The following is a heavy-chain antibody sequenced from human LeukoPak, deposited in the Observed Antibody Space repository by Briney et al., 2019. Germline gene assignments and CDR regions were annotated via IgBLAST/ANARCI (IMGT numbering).Heavy chain of an antibody. Sequence: ASVEVSCKASGYTFTSYDINWVRQATGQGLEWMGWMNPNSGNTGYAQKFQGRVTMTRNTSISTAYMELSSLRSEDTAVYYCARVSVTGMATTDYWGQGTLVTVSS. CDR2: MNPNSGNT. CDR1: GYTFTSYD. J-gene: IGHJ4*02. D-gene: IGHD5-24*01. CDR3: ARVSVTGMATTDY. V-gene: IGHV1-8*01.